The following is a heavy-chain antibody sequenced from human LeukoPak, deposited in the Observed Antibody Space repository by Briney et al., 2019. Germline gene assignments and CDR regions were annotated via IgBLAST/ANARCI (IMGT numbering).Heavy chain of an antibody. CDR3: ATQRHYYGSGSYLHAFDI. V-gene: IGHV4-38-2*01. CDR2: IYHSGST. CDR1: GYSISSGYY. D-gene: IGHD3-10*01. Sequence: PSETLSLTXAVSGYSISSGYYWGWIRQPPGKGLERIGSIYHSGSTYYNPSLKSRVTISVDTSKNQFSLKLSSVTAADTAVYYCATQRHYYGSGSYLHAFDIWGQGTMVTVSS. J-gene: IGHJ3*02.